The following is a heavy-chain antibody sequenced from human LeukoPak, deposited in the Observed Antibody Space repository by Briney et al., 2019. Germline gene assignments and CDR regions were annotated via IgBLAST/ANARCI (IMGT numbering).Heavy chain of an antibody. V-gene: IGHV5-51*01. CDR1: GFNFNSYW. Sequence: GESLKISCKGSGFNFNSYWIAWVRQMPGKGLEWMGIIYPHDSDTRYSPSFQGQVSISADKSISTAYLQWSSLKASDTAMYYCARLYCSGGSCYSADHWGQGTLVTVSS. D-gene: IGHD2-15*01. CDR2: IYPHDSDT. J-gene: IGHJ4*02. CDR3: ARLYCSGGSCYSADH.